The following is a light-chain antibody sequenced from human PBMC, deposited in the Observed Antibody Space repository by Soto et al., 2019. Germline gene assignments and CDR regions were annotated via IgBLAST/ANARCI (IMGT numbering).Light chain of an antibody. CDR2: KVS. J-gene: IGKJ1*01. CDR3: MQGTQWPRT. CDR1: QSLLYGDGNTF. V-gene: IGKV2-30*01. Sequence: DVVMTQSPLSLPVTLGQPASISCRSSQSLLYGDGNTFLNWFQQRPGQSPRRLIYKVSNRDSGVPDRFSGSGSGTDFTLEISRVEAEDVGVYYCMQGTQWPRTFGQGTRVEIE.